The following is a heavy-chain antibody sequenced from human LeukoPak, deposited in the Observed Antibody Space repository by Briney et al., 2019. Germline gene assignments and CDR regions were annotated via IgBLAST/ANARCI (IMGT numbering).Heavy chain of an antibody. V-gene: IGHV3-74*01. D-gene: IGHD6-13*01. CDR2: INSDGSST. CDR1: GFTFSSYW. J-gene: IGHJ4*02. Sequence: GGSLRLSCAASGFTFSSYWMHWVRQAPGKGLVWVSRINSDGSSTSYADSVKGRFTISRDNAKNMLYLQMNSLRAEDTAVYYCARGPLIAAAGTWWGQGTLVTVSS. CDR3: ARGPLIAAAGTW.